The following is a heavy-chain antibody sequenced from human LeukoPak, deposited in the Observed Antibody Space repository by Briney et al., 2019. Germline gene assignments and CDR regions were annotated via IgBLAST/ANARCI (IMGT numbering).Heavy chain of an antibody. V-gene: IGHV3-30-3*01. CDR3: ARDVVGSSNNGMDV. D-gene: IGHD6-13*01. CDR1: GFTFSSYA. Sequence: GGSLRLSCAASGFTFSSYAMHWVRQAPGKGLEWVAVISYDGSNKYYADSVKGRFTHSRDNSKKTLYLQMNSLRAEDTAVYYCARDVVGSSNNGMDVWGQGTTVTVSS. J-gene: IGHJ6*02. CDR2: ISYDGSNK.